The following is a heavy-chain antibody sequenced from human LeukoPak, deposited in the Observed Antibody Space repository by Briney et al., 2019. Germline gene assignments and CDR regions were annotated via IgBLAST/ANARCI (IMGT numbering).Heavy chain of an antibody. J-gene: IGHJ6*03. CDR1: GGTFSSYA. CDR3: LVGATIDYYYYTDV. D-gene: IGHD1-26*01. Sequence: ASVQVSCKASGGTFSSYAISWVRQAPGQGLEWMGGIIPIFGTANYAQKFQGRLTITTDESTSTAYMELSSLRSEDTAVYYCLVGATIDYYYYTDVCGKGTTVTVSS. CDR2: IIPIFGTA. V-gene: IGHV1-69*05.